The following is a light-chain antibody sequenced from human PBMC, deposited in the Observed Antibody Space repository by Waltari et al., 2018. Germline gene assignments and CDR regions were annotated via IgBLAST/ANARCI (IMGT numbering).Light chain of an antibody. Sequence: QSALTQPPSASGSPGQSVTISCTGTSRDVGGYKYVSWYQQHPAKAPRLIIYEVNRRPSGVPDRFSGSKSGNTASLTVAGLQAEDEADYYCSSYAVSNNLLFGGGTKLTVL. CDR2: EVN. CDR3: SSYAVSNNLL. J-gene: IGLJ2*01. V-gene: IGLV2-8*01. CDR1: SRDVGGYKY.